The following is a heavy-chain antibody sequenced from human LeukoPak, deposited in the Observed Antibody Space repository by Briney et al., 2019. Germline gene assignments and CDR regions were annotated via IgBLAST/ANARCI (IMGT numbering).Heavy chain of an antibody. Sequence: PSETLSLTCTVSAYSISDGWVWGMIRQPPGKGLEWIGSIYHSGTTYYNPSLKSRVTMSVDTSNNQFSLKLTSVTAADTAMYYSSRLSHVAGAPKVSWFDPWGQGTLVTVSS. J-gene: IGHJ5*02. D-gene: IGHD1-26*01. CDR1: AYSISDGWV. V-gene: IGHV4-38-2*02. CDR2: IYHSGTT. CDR3: SRLSHVAGAPKVSWFDP.